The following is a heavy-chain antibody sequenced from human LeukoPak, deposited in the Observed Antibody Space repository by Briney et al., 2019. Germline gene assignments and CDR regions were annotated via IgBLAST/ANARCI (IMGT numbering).Heavy chain of an antibody. V-gene: IGHV3-23*01. CDR3: AKGKVNHDGAFDF. J-gene: IGHJ3*01. D-gene: IGHD3-16*01. CDR1: GFSFSSYA. CDR2: ISTGGRT. Sequence: GGSLRLSCVISGFSFSSYAMAWVRQAPGKGLEWVSSISTGGRTYYADSGKGRFTISRDNSKETVFLQMNSLRAEDTAHYYCAKGKVNHDGAFDFWGQGTTVTVSS.